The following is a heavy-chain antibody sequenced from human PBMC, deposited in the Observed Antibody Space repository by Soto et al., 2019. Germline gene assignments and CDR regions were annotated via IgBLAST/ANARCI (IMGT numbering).Heavy chain of an antibody. V-gene: IGHV4-34*01. D-gene: IGHD6-19*01. Sequence: SETLSLTCAVYGGSFSGYCWSWIRQPPGKGLEWIGEINHSGSTNYNPSLKSRATISVDPSEKEFSLRLSAVTAADTAVYYCARGQWLPRGEYWGQGALVTVSS. CDR3: ARGQWLPRGEY. J-gene: IGHJ4*02. CDR2: INHSGST. CDR1: GGSFSGYC.